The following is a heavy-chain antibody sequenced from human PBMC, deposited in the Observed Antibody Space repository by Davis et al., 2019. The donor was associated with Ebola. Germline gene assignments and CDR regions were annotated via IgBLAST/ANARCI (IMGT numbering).Heavy chain of an antibody. D-gene: IGHD3-3*01. V-gene: IGHV4-59*03. Sequence: PSETLSLTCSVSGGSISGHYWNWIRQVPGKGLEGIGYLHYSGTTKSNPPLRRRVTTSVDASKNQLSLRLSSVTAADTAVYYCAQWSGNAFEIWGRGTVVTVSS. CDR2: LHYSGTT. CDR1: GGSISGHY. J-gene: IGHJ3*02. CDR3: AQWSGNAFEI.